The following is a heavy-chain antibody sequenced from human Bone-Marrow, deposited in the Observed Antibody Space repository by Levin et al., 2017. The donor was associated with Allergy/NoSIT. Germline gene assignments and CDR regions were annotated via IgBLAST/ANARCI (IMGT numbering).Heavy chain of an antibody. Sequence: SETLSLTCTVSGDSISGYYWSWIRQPPGKGLEWVGHIYYTANTYYNPSLKSRVTMSIDISKNYFSLKLSSVTAADTAVYYCARDVFADDAFDIWGQGQWSPSLQ. CDR3: ARDVFADDAFDI. D-gene: IGHD2-8*01. V-gene: IGHV4-59*01. CDR2: IYYTANT. J-gene: IGHJ3*02. CDR1: GDSISGYY.